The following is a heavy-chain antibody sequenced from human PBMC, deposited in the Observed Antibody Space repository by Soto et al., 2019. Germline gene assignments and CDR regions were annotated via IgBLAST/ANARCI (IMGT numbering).Heavy chain of an antibody. CDR1: AFTLSPYA. Sequence: GGSLRLSCAASAFTLSPYAMTWVRRAPGQGLEWVSIISGSGDSTFYADSVKGRFSISRDNSKNMLYLQMNSLRADDTAVYYCAKAFSRGWPSINFDSWGQGTLVTVSS. D-gene: IGHD6-19*01. V-gene: IGHV3-23*01. CDR2: ISGSGDST. CDR3: AKAFSRGWPSINFDS. J-gene: IGHJ4*02.